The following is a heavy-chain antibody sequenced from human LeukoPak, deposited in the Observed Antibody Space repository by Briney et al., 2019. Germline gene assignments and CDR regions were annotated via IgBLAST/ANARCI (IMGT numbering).Heavy chain of an antibody. V-gene: IGHV4-38-2*02. Sequence: SETLSLTCSVSGYSVSSGYYWGWIRQSPGKGLEWIGSMYHSGTTYYNPSLKSRVTLSVDTSKNQFSLKLSSVIAADTAVYYCAGQYTGYDAFDYWGQGTLVTVSS. D-gene: IGHD5-12*01. CDR2: MYHSGTT. CDR3: AGQYTGYDAFDY. J-gene: IGHJ4*02. CDR1: GYSVSSGYY.